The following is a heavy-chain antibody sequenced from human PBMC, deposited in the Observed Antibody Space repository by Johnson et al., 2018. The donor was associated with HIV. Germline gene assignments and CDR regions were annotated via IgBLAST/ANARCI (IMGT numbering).Heavy chain of an antibody. CDR2: FSGSGDNT. CDR3: ARYHYYDSRLNDAFDI. CDR1: GFTFSSYA. J-gene: IGHJ3*02. Sequence: VQLVESGGGLVQPGGSLRLSCAASGFTFSSYAMSWVRQAPGKGLEWVSTFSGSGDNTYYADSVRGRFAISRDNAKNSLYLQMNSLRAEDTAVYYCARYHYYDSRLNDAFDIWGQGTMVTVSS. D-gene: IGHD3-22*01. V-gene: IGHV3-23*04.